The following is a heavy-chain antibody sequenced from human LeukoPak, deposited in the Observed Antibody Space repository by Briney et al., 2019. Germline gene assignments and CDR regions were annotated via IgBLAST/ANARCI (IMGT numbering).Heavy chain of an antibody. J-gene: IGHJ4*02. CDR1: GGSIMSYS. CDR3: ARGSDTLTY. Sequence: KPSETLSLTCTVSGGSIMSYSWTWIRQPPGKGLEWIGRLYSSGSTSYNASLKSRVTISVDTSKNQFSLKLSSVTAADTALYYCARGSDTLTYWGQGTLVTVSS. V-gene: IGHV4-59*01. D-gene: IGHD3-16*01. CDR2: LYSSGST.